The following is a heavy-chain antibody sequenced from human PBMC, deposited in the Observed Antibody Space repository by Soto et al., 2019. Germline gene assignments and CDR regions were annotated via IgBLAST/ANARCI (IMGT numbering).Heavy chain of an antibody. CDR3: TTGVDGYNPFDY. V-gene: IGHV3-15*01. J-gene: IGHJ4*02. Sequence: GGSLRLSCAASGFSFSDAWMIWVRQAPGKGLEWVGRIKSKAHGETADYAAPVKGRFTISRDDSKYTVYLQMNNLKIEDTAVYYCTTGVDGYNPFDYWGQGTLVTVSS. D-gene: IGHD5-12*01. CDR1: GFSFSDAW. CDR2: IKSKAHGETA.